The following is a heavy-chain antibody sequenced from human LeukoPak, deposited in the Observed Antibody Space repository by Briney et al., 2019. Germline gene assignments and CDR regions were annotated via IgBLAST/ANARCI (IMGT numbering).Heavy chain of an antibody. CDR3: ARSGSHGEYFQN. CDR2: INPTSGET. D-gene: IGHD3-22*01. Sequence: GASVKVSCKASGYTFTAYYMHWVRQAPGQGLEWMGWINPTSGETNYAQKFQIRVTMTRDTSFSTAYMEMDSLRSDDTAVYYCARSGSHGEYFQNWGQGSLVTVSS. J-gene: IGHJ1*01. CDR1: GYTFTAYY. V-gene: IGHV1-2*02.